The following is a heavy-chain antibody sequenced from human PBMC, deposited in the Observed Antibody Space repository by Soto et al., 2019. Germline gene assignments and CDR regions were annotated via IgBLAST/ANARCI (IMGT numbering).Heavy chain of an antibody. V-gene: IGHV1-46*01. J-gene: IGHJ4*02. CDR2: INPSGGST. Sequence: ASVKVSCKASGYTFTSYYMHCVRQAPGQGLEWMGIINPSGGSTSYAQKFQGRVTMTRDTSTSTVYMELSSLRSEDTAVYYCARQIAYYDILTGYGDYWGQGTLVTVSS. D-gene: IGHD3-9*01. CDR3: ARQIAYYDILTGYGDY. CDR1: GYTFTSYY.